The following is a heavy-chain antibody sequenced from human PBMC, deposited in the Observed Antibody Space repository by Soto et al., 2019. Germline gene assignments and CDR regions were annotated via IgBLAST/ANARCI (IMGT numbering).Heavy chain of an antibody. CDR2: ISSTGAVT. CDR3: AKDRVPNGSSGYYSILTDS. CDR1: GFTFSKFA. D-gene: IGHD3-22*01. V-gene: IGHV3-23*01. J-gene: IGHJ4*02. Sequence: EVLLLESGGDLVQPGGSLRLSCAASGFTFSKFAMTWARQAPGKGLEWVSAISSTGAVTHYVDSVKGRFTVSRDIAKITLYLQMPSLRAEDTAVYYCAKDRVPNGSSGYYSILTDSWGQGTVVTVSS.